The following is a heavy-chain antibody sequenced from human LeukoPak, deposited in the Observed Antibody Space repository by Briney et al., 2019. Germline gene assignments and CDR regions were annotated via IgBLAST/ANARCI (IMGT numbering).Heavy chain of an antibody. CDR3: AVTRQGWLPQYYFDY. J-gene: IGHJ4*02. Sequence: PSEPLTLTCAVYGRSFNDYSWSWIRQPPGKGLEWIGEISHIGSTNYNPSLKSRVTISLDTSKNQLFLRLSSVTAADTAVYYGAVTRQGWLPQYYFDYWGQGTVVTVSS. CDR1: GRSFNDYS. CDR2: ISHIGST. D-gene: IGHD5-12*01. V-gene: IGHV4-34*01.